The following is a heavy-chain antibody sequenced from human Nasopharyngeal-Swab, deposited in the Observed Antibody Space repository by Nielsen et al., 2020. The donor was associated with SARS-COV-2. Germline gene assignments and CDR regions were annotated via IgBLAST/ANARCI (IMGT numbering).Heavy chain of an antibody. CDR1: GFSFNNYG. CDR2: ISYEGSKK. V-gene: IGHV3-30*18. Sequence: GESLKISCAASGFSFNNYGMHWVRQAPGKGLERVAVISYEGSKKYYVDSVKGRFTISRDYSRTTLFLQMNSLRPEDTAVYYCAKANQLFWFGEFRNDAFDIWGQGTMVTVSS. J-gene: IGHJ3*02. CDR3: AKANQLFWFGEFRNDAFDI. D-gene: IGHD3-10*01.